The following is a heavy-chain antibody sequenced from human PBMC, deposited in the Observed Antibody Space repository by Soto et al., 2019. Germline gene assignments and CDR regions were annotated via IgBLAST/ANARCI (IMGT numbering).Heavy chain of an antibody. Sequence: PGGSLRLSCAASGFTFSSYWMSWVRQAPGKGLEWVANIKQDGSEKYYVDSVKGRFTISRDNAKNSLYLQMNSLRAEDTAVYYCASIPNSPKGDYFDYWGQGTLVTVSS. D-gene: IGHD2-2*02. CDR3: ASIPNSPKGDYFDY. J-gene: IGHJ4*02. V-gene: IGHV3-7*01. CDR1: GFTFSSYW. CDR2: IKQDGSEK.